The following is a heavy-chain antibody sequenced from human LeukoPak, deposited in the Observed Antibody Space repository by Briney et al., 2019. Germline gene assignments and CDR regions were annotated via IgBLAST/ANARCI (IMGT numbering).Heavy chain of an antibody. J-gene: IGHJ4*02. CDR2: ISAYNGNT. CDR1: GYTFTRNG. V-gene: IGHV1-18*01. Sequence: ASVKVSCKASGYTFTRNGISWVRQAPGQGLEWMGWISAYNGNTNYAQKFQGRVTMTTDTSTSTAYMELRSLRSDDTAVYYCARDLKMGYSSGRYSWGTGSSNDYWGQGTLVTVSS. D-gene: IGHD6-19*01. CDR3: ARDLKMGYSSGRYSWGTGSSNDY.